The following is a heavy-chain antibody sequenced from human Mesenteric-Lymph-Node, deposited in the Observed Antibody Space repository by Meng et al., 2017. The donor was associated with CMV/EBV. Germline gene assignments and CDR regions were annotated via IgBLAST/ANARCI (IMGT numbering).Heavy chain of an antibody. CDR2: INSDGSST. V-gene: IGHV3-74*01. CDR3: ARGGAARLYYFDY. CDR1: GFTFSSYW. D-gene: IGHD1-26*01. J-gene: IGHJ4*02. Sequence: AASGFTFSSYWMHWVRQAPGKGLVWVSRINSDGSSTSYADSVKGRFTISRDNAKNTLYLQMNSLRAEDTAVYYCARGGAARLYYFDYWGQGTLVTVSS.